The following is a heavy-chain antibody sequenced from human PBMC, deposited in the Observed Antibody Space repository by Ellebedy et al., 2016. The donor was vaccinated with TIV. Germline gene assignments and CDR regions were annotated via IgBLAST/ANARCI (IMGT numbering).Heavy chain of an antibody. Sequence: PGGSLRPSCAASGFTFSSYGMHWVRQAPGKGLEWVAVIWYDGSNKYYADSVKGRFTISRDNSKNTLYLQMNSLRAEDTAVYYCARANTAMVRRNHMDVWGQGTTVTVSS. V-gene: IGHV3-33*08. CDR1: GFTFSSYG. D-gene: IGHD5-18*01. CDR2: IWYDGSNK. J-gene: IGHJ6*02. CDR3: ARANTAMVRRNHMDV.